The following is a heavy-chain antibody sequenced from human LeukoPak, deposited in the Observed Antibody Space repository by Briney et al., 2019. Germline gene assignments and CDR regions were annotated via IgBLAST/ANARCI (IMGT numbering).Heavy chain of an antibody. V-gene: IGHV4-38-2*02. CDR3: ARGRGYSYAPAAIDY. J-gene: IGHJ4*02. CDR1: GYSISSGYY. Sequence: SETLSLTCTVSGYSISSGYYWGWIRQPPGKGLEWIGSIYHSGSTYYNPSLKSRVTISVDTSKNQFSLKLSSVTAADTAVYYCARGRGYSYAPAAIDYWGQGTLATVSS. CDR2: IYHSGST. D-gene: IGHD5-18*01.